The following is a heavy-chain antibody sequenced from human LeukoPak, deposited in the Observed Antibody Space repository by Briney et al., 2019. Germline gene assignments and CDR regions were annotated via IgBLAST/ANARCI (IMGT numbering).Heavy chain of an antibody. V-gene: IGHV1-8*03. CDR2: MNPNSGNT. D-gene: IGHD6-13*01. Sequence: GASVKVSCKASGYTFTSYDINWVRQATGQGLEWMGWMNPNSGNTGYAQKFQSRVTITRNTSISTAYMELSSLRSEDTAVYYCARGQWYSSSESWFDPWGQGTLVTVSS. J-gene: IGHJ5*02. CDR3: ARGQWYSSSESWFDP. CDR1: GYTFTSYD.